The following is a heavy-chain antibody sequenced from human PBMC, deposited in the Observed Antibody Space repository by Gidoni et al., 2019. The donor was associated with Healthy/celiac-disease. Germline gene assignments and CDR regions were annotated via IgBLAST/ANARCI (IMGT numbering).Heavy chain of an antibody. D-gene: IGHD1-26*01. CDR3: ASSPVVVGATIGGGY. V-gene: IGHV5-10-1*03. CDR1: GYSFTSYW. Sequence: EVQLVQSGAEVKKPGESLRISCKGSGYSFTSYWISWVRQMPGKGLEWMGRIDPSDSYTNYSPSFQGHVTISADKSISTAYLQWSSLKASDTAMYYCASSPVVVGATIGGGYWGQGTLVTVSS. CDR2: IDPSDSYT. J-gene: IGHJ4*02.